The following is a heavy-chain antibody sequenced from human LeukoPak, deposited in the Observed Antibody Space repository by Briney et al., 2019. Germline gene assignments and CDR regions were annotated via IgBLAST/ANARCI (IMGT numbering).Heavy chain of an antibody. Sequence: KPSETLSLTCTVSGGPISSSSYYWGWIRQPPGKGLEWIGSIYYSGSTYYNPSLKSRVTISVDTSKNQFSLKLSSVTAADTAVYYCARLWCSSITCYTFDYWGQGTLVTVSS. CDR2: IYYSGST. V-gene: IGHV4-39*01. D-gene: IGHD2-2*02. CDR3: ARLWCSSITCYTFDY. CDR1: GGPISSSSYY. J-gene: IGHJ4*02.